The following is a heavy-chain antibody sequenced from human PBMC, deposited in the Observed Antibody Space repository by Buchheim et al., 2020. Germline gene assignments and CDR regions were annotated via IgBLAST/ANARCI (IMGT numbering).Heavy chain of an antibody. V-gene: IGHV4-34*01. J-gene: IGHJ6*02. CDR1: GGSFSGYY. CDR3: ARGFKGVDTAMVTGYYGMDV. D-gene: IGHD5-18*01. CDR2: INHSGST. Sequence: QVQLQQWGAGLLKPSETLSLTCAVYGGSFSGYYWSWIRQPPGKGLEWIGEINHSGSTNYNPSLKSRVTISVDTSKNQFSLKLSSVTAADTAVYYYARGFKGVDTAMVTGYYGMDVWGQGTT.